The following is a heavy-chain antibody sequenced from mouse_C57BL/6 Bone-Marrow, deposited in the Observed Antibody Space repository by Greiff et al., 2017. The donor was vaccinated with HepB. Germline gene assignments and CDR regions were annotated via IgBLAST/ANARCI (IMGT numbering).Heavy chain of an antibody. CDR3: TTTVVATKGYFDY. D-gene: IGHD1-1*01. CDR2: IDPENGDT. Sequence: LQESGAELVRPGASVKLSCTASGFNIKDDYMHWVKQRPEQGLEWIGWIDPENGDTEYASKFQGKATITADTSSNTAYLQLSSLTSEDTAVYYCTTTVVATKGYFDYWGQGTTLTVSS. J-gene: IGHJ2*01. CDR1: GFNIKDDY. V-gene: IGHV14-4*01.